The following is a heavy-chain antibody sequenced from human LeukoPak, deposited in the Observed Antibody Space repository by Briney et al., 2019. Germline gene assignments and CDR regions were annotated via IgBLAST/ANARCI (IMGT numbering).Heavy chain of an antibody. CDR2: MNPNSGNT. CDR3: ATELRWKDH. V-gene: IGHV1-8*01. CDR1: GYTFTSYD. D-gene: IGHD4-23*01. J-gene: IGHJ4*02. Sequence: GASVKVSCKASGYTFTSYDINWVRQAPGQGLEWMGWMNPNSGNTGYAQKFQGRVTMTRDTSISTAYMELSSLRSDDTAVYYCATELRWKDHWGQGTLVTVSS.